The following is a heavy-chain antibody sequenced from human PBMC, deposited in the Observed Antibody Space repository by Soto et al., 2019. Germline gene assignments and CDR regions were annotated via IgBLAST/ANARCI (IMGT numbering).Heavy chain of an antibody. Sequence: LRLSCAASGFSFSNCWMHWVRQAPGMGLVWVSHINSDGSSTTYADSVKGRFTISRDNAKNTLYLQMSSLRAEDTAMYYCARAIGYYGMDVWGQGTTVTVSS. CDR1: GFSFSNCW. CDR3: ARAIGYYGMDV. D-gene: IGHD3-22*01. CDR2: INSDGSST. V-gene: IGHV3-74*01. J-gene: IGHJ6*02.